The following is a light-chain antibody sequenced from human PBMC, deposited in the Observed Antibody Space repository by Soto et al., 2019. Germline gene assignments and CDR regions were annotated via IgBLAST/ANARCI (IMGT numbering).Light chain of an antibody. CDR2: GAS. Sequence: DIQMTQSPSTLSASVGDTVTITCRASQNIRNWLAWYQQKPGKAPNPLIYGASSLKSGVPARFSGSGSGTEFTLTIRSLQPDDFATYYCQQYNTYSTFGQGTRLEIK. V-gene: IGKV1-5*01. J-gene: IGKJ5*01. CDR3: QQYNTYST. CDR1: QNIRNW.